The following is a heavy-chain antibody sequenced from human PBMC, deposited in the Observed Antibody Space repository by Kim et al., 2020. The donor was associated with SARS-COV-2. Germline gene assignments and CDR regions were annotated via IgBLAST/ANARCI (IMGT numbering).Heavy chain of an antibody. D-gene: IGHD2-2*01. CDR2: ISAYNGNT. J-gene: IGHJ3*02. CDR3: ARGYIVVVPAAFDAFDI. Sequence: ASVKVSCKASGYTFTSYGISWVRQAPGQGLEWMGWISAYNGNTNYAQKLQGRVTMTTDTSTSTAYMELRSLRSDDTAVYYCARGYIVVVPAAFDAFDIWGQGTMVTVSS. V-gene: IGHV1-18*01. CDR1: GYTFTSYG.